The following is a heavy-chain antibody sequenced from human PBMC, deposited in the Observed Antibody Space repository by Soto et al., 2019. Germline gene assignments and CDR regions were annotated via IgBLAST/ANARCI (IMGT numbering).Heavy chain of an antibody. Sequence: KASETLSLTCAVSGYSISSGYYWGWIRQPPGKGLEWIGSIYHSGSTYYNPSLKSRVTISVDTSKNQFSLKLSSVTAADTAVYYCARVSSAMDILFDYWGQGTLVTVSS. CDR2: IYHSGST. CDR3: ARVSSAMDILFDY. J-gene: IGHJ4*02. D-gene: IGHD5-18*01. CDR1: GYSISSGYY. V-gene: IGHV4-38-2*01.